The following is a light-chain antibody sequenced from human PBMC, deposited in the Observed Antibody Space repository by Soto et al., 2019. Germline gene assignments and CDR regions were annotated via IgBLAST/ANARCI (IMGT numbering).Light chain of an antibody. J-gene: IGKJ1*01. CDR2: GAS. CDR3: QQYGSSPRT. Sequence: EIVLTQSPGTLSXXPXXXXTXXXRASQSVSSSYLAWYQQKPGQAPRLLIYGASSRATGIPDRFSGSGSGTDFTLTISRLEPEDFAVYYCQQYGSSPRTFGQGTKVDIK. V-gene: IGKV3-20*01. CDR1: QSVSSSY.